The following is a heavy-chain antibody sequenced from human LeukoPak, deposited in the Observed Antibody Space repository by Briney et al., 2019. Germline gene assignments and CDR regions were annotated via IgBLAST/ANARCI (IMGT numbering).Heavy chain of an antibody. CDR1: GGSFSGYY. Sequence: SETLSLTCAVYGGSFSGYYWNWIRQPPGKGLEWIGEINHSGRTNYNPSLKSRVTISVDTSKKQFSLKLSSGTAADTAVYYCARGVDYYGVWGQGTLVTVSS. V-gene: IGHV4-34*01. CDR2: INHSGRT. J-gene: IGHJ4*02. CDR3: ARGVDYYGV. D-gene: IGHD3-10*01.